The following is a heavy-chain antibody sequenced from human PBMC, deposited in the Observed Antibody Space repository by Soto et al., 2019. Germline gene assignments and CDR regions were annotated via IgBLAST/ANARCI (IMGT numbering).Heavy chain of an antibody. CDR3: AREGWYYGSGSYGYYYYGMDV. CDR2: ISAYNGNT. D-gene: IGHD3-10*01. Sequence: QVQLVQSGAEVKKPGASVKVSCKASGYTFTSYGISWVRQAPGQGLEWMGWISAYNGNTNYAQKLQGRVTMTTDTSTSTAYMELRSLSSDDTAVYYCAREGWYYGSGSYGYYYYGMDVWGQGTTVTVSS. V-gene: IGHV1-18*01. J-gene: IGHJ6*02. CDR1: GYTFTSYG.